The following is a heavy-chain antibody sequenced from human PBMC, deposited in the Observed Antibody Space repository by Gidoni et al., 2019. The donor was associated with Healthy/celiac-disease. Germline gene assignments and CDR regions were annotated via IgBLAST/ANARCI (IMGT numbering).Heavy chain of an antibody. V-gene: IGHV3-33*01. CDR3: ARDRGGCSSTSCYTTDYYYYYGMDV. CDR2: IWYDGSNK. Sequence: PAPGKGLEWVAVIWYDGSNKYYAASVKGRFTISRDNSKNTLYLQMNSLRAEDTAVYYCARDRGGCSSTSCYTTDYYYYYGMDVWGQGTTVTVSS. D-gene: IGHD2-2*02. J-gene: IGHJ6*02.